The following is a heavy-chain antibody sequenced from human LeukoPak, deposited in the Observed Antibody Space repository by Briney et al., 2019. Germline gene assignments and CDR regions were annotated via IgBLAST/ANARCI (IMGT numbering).Heavy chain of an antibody. J-gene: IGHJ4*02. V-gene: IGHV3-33*01. CDR2: IWYDGSHK. CDR3: ARYMTTVTTFDY. Sequence: PGRSPRLSCAASGFTFSSYGMHWVRQAPGKGLEWVALIWYDGSHKKYADSVKGRFTISRDNSKNTLYLQMSSLRADDTAVYYCARYMTTVTTFDYWGQGTLVTVSS. CDR1: GFTFSSYG. D-gene: IGHD4-17*01.